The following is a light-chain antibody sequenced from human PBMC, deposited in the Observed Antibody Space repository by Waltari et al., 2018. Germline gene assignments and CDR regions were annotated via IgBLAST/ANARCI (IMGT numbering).Light chain of an antibody. CDR2: ENN. J-gene: IGLJ3*02. CDR3: GTWDSSLGDWV. Sequence: QSVLTQPPSVSAAPGQKVTISCSGSNSNIGNNYVPWYQQLPGKAPKLFISENNKRPSGIPARFSGSKSGTSATLGITGLQTGDEADYYCGTWDSSLGDWVFGGGTKVTVL. V-gene: IGLV1-51*02. CDR1: NSNIGNNY.